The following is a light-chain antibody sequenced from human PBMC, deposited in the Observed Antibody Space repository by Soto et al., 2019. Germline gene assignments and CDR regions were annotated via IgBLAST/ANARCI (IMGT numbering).Light chain of an antibody. Sequence: EIVVTQSQATLSVSPGERVTLSCRASQSVNNKLAWYQQQPGQAPRLLIHGASTRATDIPARFSGSGSGTEFTLTISSLQSEDFAIYYCQHYNNWPPITFGQGTRLEIK. J-gene: IGKJ5*01. CDR1: QSVNNK. V-gene: IGKV3-15*01. CDR2: GAS. CDR3: QHYNNWPPIT.